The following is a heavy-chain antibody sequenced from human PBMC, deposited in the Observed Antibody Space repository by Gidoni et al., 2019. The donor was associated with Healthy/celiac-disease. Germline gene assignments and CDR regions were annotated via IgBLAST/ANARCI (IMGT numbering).Heavy chain of an antibody. Sequence: QVTLKESGPTLVKPTQTLTLTCTFSGIALRTSGVGVGWLRQPRGKALVWLALIYWDDDTRYSPFLKSRLTIITDTSKYQVVLTMTNMDPVDTATYYCAHNIYPLWSGYPYNWFDPWGQGTLVTVSS. CDR3: AHNIYPLWSGYPYNWFDP. V-gene: IGHV2-5*02. D-gene: IGHD3-3*01. CDR1: GIALRTSGVG. J-gene: IGHJ5*02. CDR2: IYWDDDT.